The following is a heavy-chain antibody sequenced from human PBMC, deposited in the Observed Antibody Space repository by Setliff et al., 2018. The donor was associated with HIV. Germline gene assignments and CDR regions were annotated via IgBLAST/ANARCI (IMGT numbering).Heavy chain of an antibody. V-gene: IGHV4-4*07. CDR2: IFTSGTT. CDR1: GGSMSVYY. CDR3: AREGLRSSYYYFMDV. J-gene: IGHJ6*03. Sequence: SETLSLTCTVSGGSMSVYYWNWIRQPAGKGLEWIGRIFTSGTTNYNPFLKSRISMSLDMSKNQVSLNLRSVTAADTAVYYCAREGLRSSYYYFMDVWGKGTTVTVSS. D-gene: IGHD3-10*01.